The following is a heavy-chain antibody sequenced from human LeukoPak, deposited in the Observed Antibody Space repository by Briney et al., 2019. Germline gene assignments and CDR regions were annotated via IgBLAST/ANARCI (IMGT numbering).Heavy chain of an antibody. CDR2: IKQDGSEK. J-gene: IGHJ4*02. Sequence: PGGSLRLSCAASGLTFSNYWMDWVRQAPGKGLEWVANIKQDGSEKNYIISRDNAKNSLYLQMNTLRADDTAVYYCARDGFGTGSNWGQGTLVTVSS. D-gene: IGHD3-16*01. CDR1: GLTFSNYW. CDR3: ARDGFGTGSN. V-gene: IGHV3-7*03.